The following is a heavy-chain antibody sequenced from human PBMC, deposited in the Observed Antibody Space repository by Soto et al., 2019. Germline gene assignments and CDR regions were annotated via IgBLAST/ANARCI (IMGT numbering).Heavy chain of an antibody. CDR1: GFTFSGSW. D-gene: IGHD3-10*01. CDR3: ARGIFGSGTANDY. Sequence: EVQLVESGGGLVQPGGSLRLSCAASGFTFSGSWMHWVRQAPGKGLVWVSRINGDGSGTSYADFVKGRFTISRGDAKNTLVLQMNGLRAEYTAVYYCARGIFGSGTANDYWGQGTLVTVSS. CDR2: INGDGSGT. J-gene: IGHJ4*02. V-gene: IGHV3-74*01.